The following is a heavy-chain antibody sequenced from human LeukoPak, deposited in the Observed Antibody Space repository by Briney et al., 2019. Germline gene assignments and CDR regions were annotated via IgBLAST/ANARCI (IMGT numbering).Heavy chain of an antibody. CDR1: GYTFTGYY. CDR3: ARPISSSWFFWFDP. V-gene: IGHV1-2*02. CDR2: INPNSGGT. J-gene: IGHJ5*02. Sequence: GASVKVPCKASGYTFTGYYMHWVRQAPGQGLEWMGWINPNSGGTNYAQKFQGRVTMTRDTSISTAYMELSRLRSDDTAVYYCARPISSSWFFWFDPWGQGTLVTVSS. D-gene: IGHD6-13*01.